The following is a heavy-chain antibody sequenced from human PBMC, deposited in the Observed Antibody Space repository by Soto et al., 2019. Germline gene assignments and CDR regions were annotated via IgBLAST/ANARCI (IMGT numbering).Heavy chain of an antibody. V-gene: IGHV4-59*12. J-gene: IGHJ5*02. CDR3: ARGVVITPYNWFDP. CDR2: IFYSGST. D-gene: IGHD3-22*01. Sequence: PSETLSLTCTVSGGSISSYYWSWIRQPPGKGLEWIAYIFYSGSTNYNLSLKSRVTISVDTSKNQFSLKLSSVTATDTAVYYCARGVVITPYNWFDPWGQGTLVTVSA. CDR1: GGSISSYY.